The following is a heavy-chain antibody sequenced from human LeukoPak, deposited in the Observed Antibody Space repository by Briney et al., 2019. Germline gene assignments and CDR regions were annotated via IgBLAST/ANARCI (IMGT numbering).Heavy chain of an antibody. CDR2: FDPEDGET. Sequence: ASVKVSCKVSGYTLTELSMHWVRQAPGKGLEWMGGFDPEDGETIYAQKFQGRVTMTEDTSTDTAYMELSSLRSEDTAVYYCATPGPLLGYYYYYGMDVWGQGTTVTVSS. V-gene: IGHV1-24*01. CDR3: ATPGPLLGYYYYYGMDV. J-gene: IGHJ6*02. CDR1: GYTLTELS.